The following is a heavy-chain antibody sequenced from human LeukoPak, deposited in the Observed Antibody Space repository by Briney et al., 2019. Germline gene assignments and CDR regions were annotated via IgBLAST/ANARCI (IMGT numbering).Heavy chain of an antibody. CDR2: IYYSGST. CDR1: GGSISSSSYY. D-gene: IGHD3-3*01. CDR3: ASFYYDFWSGPWAYFDL. J-gene: IGHJ2*01. Sequence: SETLSLTCTVSGGSISSSSYYWGWIRQPPGKGLEWIGSIYYSGSTYYNPSLKSRVTISVDTSKNQFSLKLSSVTAADTAVYYCASFYYDFWSGPWAYFDLWGRGTLVTVSS. V-gene: IGHV4-39*01.